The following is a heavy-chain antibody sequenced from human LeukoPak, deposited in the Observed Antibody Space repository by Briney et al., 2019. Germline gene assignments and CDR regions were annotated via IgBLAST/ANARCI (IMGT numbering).Heavy chain of an antibody. CDR3: ARVDAREPITIFVPTRGNWFDP. J-gene: IGHJ5*02. V-gene: IGHV1-18*01. CDR2: ISAYNGNT. D-gene: IGHD3-3*01. CDR1: GYTFTSYG. Sequence: ASVKVSCKASGYTFTSYGITWVRQAPGQGLEWMGWISAYNGNTNYAQKLQGRVTLTTDTSTSTAYMDLRSLRSDDTAVYYCARVDAREPITIFVPTRGNWFDPRGQGTLVTVSS.